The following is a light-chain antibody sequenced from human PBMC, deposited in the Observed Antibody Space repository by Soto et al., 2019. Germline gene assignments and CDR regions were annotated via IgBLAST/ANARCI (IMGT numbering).Light chain of an antibody. CDR2: AAS. Sequence: IQLTQSPASLSASVGDGVTITCRASQDIAIYLAWYQQKPGETPKLLIYAASTLYGGVPSRFSGSGSGTAFAIPITTLQAQDFATDYCQQRRMYPPTLGGGTTV. CDR3: QQRRMYPPT. CDR1: QDIAIY. J-gene: IGKJ4*01. V-gene: IGKV1-9*01.